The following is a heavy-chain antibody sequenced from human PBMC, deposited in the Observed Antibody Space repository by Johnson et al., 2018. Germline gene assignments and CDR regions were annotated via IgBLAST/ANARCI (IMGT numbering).Heavy chain of an antibody. Sequence: QVQLVQSGGGVVQPGRSLRLPCAASGFTFSRYALHWVRQAPGKGLEWVAVISYDGSNKYYADSVKGRFTISRDNSENTLYLQMNSLRAEDTAVYYCARDMGSGWEPYYYYGMDVWGQGTTVTVSS. CDR2: ISYDGSNK. D-gene: IGHD6-19*01. CDR1: GFTFSRYA. V-gene: IGHV3-30*04. J-gene: IGHJ6*02. CDR3: ARDMGSGWEPYYYYGMDV.